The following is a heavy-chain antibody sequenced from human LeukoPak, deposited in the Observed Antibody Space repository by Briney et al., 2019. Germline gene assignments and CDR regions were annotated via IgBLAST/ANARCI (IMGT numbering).Heavy chain of an antibody. CDR2: IIPIFGTA. D-gene: IGHD2-2*01. V-gene: IGHV1-69*13. CDR3: ARASYIVVVPAAPRFYAFDI. Sequence: VASVKVSCNASGGTFSSYAISWVRQAPGQGLEWMGGIIPIFGTANYAQKFQGRVTITADESTSTAYMELSSLRSEDTAVYYCARASYIVVVPAAPRFYAFDIWGQGTMVTVSS. J-gene: IGHJ3*02. CDR1: GGTFSSYA.